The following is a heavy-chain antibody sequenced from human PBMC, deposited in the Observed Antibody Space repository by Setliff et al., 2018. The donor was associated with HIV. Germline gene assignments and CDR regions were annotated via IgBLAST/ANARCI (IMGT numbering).Heavy chain of an antibody. V-gene: IGHV4-39*07. J-gene: IGHJ3*01. Sequence: PSETLSLTCTVSNDSITSSNYYWGWIRQPPGKGLEWIGSIYFTGSSDNNPSLKSRVTLSVDTSKHQFSLKLSSVTAADTAVYYCARVQMAYAAFDVWGQGTMVTVSS. CDR2: IYFTGSS. CDR1: NDSITSSNYY. D-gene: IGHD4-17*01. CDR3: ARVQMAYAAFDV.